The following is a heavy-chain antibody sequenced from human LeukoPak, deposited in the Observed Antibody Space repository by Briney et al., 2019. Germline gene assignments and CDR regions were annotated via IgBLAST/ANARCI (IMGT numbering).Heavy chain of an antibody. CDR1: GYTFTSYD. J-gene: IGHJ6*03. V-gene: IGHV1-8*01. Sequence: ASVKVSCKASGYTFTSYDINWVRQATGQGLEWMGWMNPKSGATDYARKFQGRVTMTRDTSISTAYMELTRLRSDDTAVYFCARGSDYDDYFYMDVWGKGTTVTVSS. CDR2: MNPKSGAT. CDR3: ARGSDYDDYFYMDV.